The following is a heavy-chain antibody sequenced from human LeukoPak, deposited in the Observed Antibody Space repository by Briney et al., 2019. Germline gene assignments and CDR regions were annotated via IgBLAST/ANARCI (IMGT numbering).Heavy chain of an antibody. Sequence: GGSLRLSCAASGFTVSNIYMSWVRQAPGTGLEWVSIIHSGGITHYADSVKGPFTISRDNSKKTLYLQMNSLRAEDTAVYYCVRDRGIASTGGYGMDVWGQGTTVTVSS. CDR1: GFTVSNIY. CDR3: VRDRGIASTGGYGMDV. D-gene: IGHD6-13*01. J-gene: IGHJ6*02. CDR2: IHSGGIT. V-gene: IGHV3-53*01.